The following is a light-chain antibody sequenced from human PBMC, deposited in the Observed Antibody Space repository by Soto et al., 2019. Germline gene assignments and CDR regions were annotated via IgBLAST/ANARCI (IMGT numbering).Light chain of an antibody. Sequence: QSALTQPRSVCGSPGQSVTISCTGTSSDVGGYNYVSWYQQHPGKAPKLMIYDVSKRPSGVPDRFSGSKSGNTASLTISGLQAEDEADYYCCSYAGSYTLVVFGGGTKLTVL. V-gene: IGLV2-11*01. J-gene: IGLJ2*01. CDR1: SSDVGGYNY. CDR3: CSYAGSYTLVV. CDR2: DVS.